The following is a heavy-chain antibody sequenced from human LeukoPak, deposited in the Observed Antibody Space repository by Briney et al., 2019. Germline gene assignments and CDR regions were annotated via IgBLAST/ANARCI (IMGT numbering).Heavy chain of an antibody. V-gene: IGHV3-53*01. D-gene: IGHD4-17*01. CDR1: GFTVSSNY. Sequence: GGSLRLSCAASGFTVSSNYMSWVRQAPGKGLEWVSVIYSGGSTYYADSVKGRFTISRDNSKNTLYLQMNSLRAEDTAVYYCARVIDYGDYPYGFDYWGQGTLVTVSS. CDR2: IYSGGST. J-gene: IGHJ4*02. CDR3: ARVIDYGDYPYGFDY.